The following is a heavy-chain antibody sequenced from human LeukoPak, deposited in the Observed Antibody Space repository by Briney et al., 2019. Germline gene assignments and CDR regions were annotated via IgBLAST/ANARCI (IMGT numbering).Heavy chain of an antibody. CDR1: GFTFSNAW. J-gene: IGHJ6*03. Sequence: GGSLRLSCAASGFTFSNAWMSWVRQAPGKGLEWVSSISGGGGITNYADSVKGRFTISRDNSKYTLFLQMNSLRAEDTAVYGVDCSSTSCYPLYYMDVWGKGTTVTVSS. CDR3: DCSSTSCYPLYYMDV. D-gene: IGHD2-2*01. V-gene: IGHV3-23*01. CDR2: ISGGGGIT.